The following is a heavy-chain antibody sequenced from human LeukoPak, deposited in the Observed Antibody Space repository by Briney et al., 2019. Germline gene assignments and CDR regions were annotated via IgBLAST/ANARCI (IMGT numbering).Heavy chain of an antibody. CDR1: GFTFSSYS. CDR3: ARSGKGSSSEFDY. D-gene: IGHD6-6*01. V-gene: IGHV3-21*01. J-gene: IGHJ4*02. CDR2: ISSSSSYI. Sequence: GGSLRLSCAASGFTFSSYSMNWVRQAPGKGLEWVSSISSSSSYIYYADSVKGRFTISRDNAKNSPYLQMNSLRAEDTAVYYCARSGKGSSSEFDYWGQGTLVTVSS.